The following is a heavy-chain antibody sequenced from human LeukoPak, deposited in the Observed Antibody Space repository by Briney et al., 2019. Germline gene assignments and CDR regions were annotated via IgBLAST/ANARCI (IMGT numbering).Heavy chain of an antibody. Sequence: QSGGSLRLSCAASGFNFSTYWMTWVRQVPGKGLEWVANIKEDGSEIYYVDAVKGRFNISRDNAKTSLYLQMNSLSVADTAVYYCVTDQTGRHPYFFDYWGQGTLVTVSS. CDR1: GFNFSTYW. CDR2: IKEDGSEI. CDR3: VTDQTGRHPYFFDY. D-gene: IGHD3-10*01. J-gene: IGHJ4*02. V-gene: IGHV3-7*01.